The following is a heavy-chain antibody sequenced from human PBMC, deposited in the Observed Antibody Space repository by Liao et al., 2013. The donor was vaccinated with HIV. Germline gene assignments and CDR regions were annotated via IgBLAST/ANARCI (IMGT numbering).Heavy chain of an antibody. D-gene: IGHD3-16*01. Sequence: VLVQDSGPGLVKPSETLSLTCSVYGGSFSGYYWSWIRQPPGKGLEWIGEINHSGSTNYNPSLKSRVTISVDTSKNQFSLKLSSVTAADTAVYYCARGFRLRLGLVDYWGQGTLVTVSS. V-gene: IGHV4-34*02. CDR1: GGSFSGYY. CDR2: INHSGST. J-gene: IGHJ4*02. CDR3: ARGFRLRLGLVDY.